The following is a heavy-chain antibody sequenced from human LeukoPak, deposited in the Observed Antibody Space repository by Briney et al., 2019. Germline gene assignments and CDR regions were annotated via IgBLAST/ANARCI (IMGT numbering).Heavy chain of an antibody. J-gene: IGHJ6*03. CDR2: IYDSGST. D-gene: IGHD3-9*01. V-gene: IGHV4-59*08. Sequence: SETLSLTCTVSGGSISSYYWSWIRQPPGKGLEWIGYIYDSGSTNYNPSLKSRVTISVDTSKNQFSLKLSSVTAADTAVYYCAAAPRRGLRYFDWLSYYYYMDVWGKGTTVTISS. CDR3: AAAPRRGLRYFDWLSYYYYMDV. CDR1: GGSISSYY.